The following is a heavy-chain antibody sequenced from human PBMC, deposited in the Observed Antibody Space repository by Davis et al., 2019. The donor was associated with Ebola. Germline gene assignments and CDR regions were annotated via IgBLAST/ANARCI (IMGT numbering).Heavy chain of an antibody. CDR2: IIPLFGSV. CDR1: GGSFSSSA. J-gene: IGHJ2*01. CDR3: ARDFYDSTDYPSRYFDV. V-gene: IGHV1-69*13. Sequence: SVKVSCKPSGGSFSSSAPNWVRQAPGQGLEWMGGIIPLFGSVTYAQKFQGRLTITAADSTGTAYMELYSLTSEDTAVYYCARDFYDSTDYPSRYFDVWGPGTLVTVSS. D-gene: IGHD3-22*01.